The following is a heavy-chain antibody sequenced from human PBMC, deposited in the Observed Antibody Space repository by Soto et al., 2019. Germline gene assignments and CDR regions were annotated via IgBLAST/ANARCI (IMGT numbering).Heavy chain of an antibody. D-gene: IGHD3-16*01. CDR2: IMSDGSGT. CDR1: GFTFSSYW. CDR3: ARSRGYGGVEYNMDV. V-gene: IGHV3-74*01. Sequence: EVQLVESGGGLVQPGGSLRLSCAASGFTFSSYWMHWVRQGPGAGLVWVSRIMSDGSGTTYADSVKGRFTISRDNAKNTLYLQMNSLRAEDTAVYHCARSRGYGGVEYNMDVWGQGTTVTGSS. J-gene: IGHJ6*02.